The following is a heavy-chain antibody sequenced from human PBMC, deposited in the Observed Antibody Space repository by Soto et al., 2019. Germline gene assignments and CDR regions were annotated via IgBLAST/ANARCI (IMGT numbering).Heavy chain of an antibody. CDR1: GFPFSTYG. D-gene: IGHD7-27*01. CDR2: IWPDGSNK. V-gene: IGHV3-33*01. J-gene: IGHJ4*02. Sequence: GGSLRLSCAASGFPFSTYGLHWVRQAPGQGLEWVAVIWPDGSNKYYATSVKGRFTVSRDNSKNTLYLQMDSLRVEDTAGYYCVRASGPFDFWGQGTQVTVSS. CDR3: VRASGPFDF.